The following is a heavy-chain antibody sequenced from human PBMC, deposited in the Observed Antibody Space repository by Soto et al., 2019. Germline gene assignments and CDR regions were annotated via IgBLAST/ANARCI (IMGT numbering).Heavy chain of an antibody. CDR3: TTDTYGDYAIGAFDI. V-gene: IGHV3-15*07. CDR2: IKSKTDGGTT. J-gene: IGHJ3*02. D-gene: IGHD4-17*01. CDR1: GFTFSNAW. Sequence: EVQLVESGGGLVKPGGSLRLSCAASGFTFSNAWMNWVRQAPGKGLEWVGRIKSKTDGGTTDYAAPVKARFTISRDDSKNTLYLQMNSLKTEDTAVYYCTTDTYGDYAIGAFDIWGQGTMVTVAS.